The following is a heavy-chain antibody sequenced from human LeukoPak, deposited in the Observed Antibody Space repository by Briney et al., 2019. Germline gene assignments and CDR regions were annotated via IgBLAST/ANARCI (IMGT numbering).Heavy chain of an antibody. CDR2: IYYSGST. V-gene: IGHV4-30-4*08. CDR3: ARSLTIFGVVTD. CDR1: GGSISSGDYY. J-gene: IGHJ4*02. D-gene: IGHD3-3*01. Sequence: SQTLSLTCTVSGGSISSGDYYWSWIRQPPGKGLEWIGYIYYSGSTYYNPSLKSRVTISVDTSKNQFSLKLSSGTAADTAVYYCARSLTIFGVVTDWGQGTLVTLSS.